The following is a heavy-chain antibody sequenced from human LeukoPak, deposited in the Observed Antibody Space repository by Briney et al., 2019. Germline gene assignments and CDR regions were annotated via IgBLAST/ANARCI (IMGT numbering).Heavy chain of an antibody. V-gene: IGHV4-34*01. J-gene: IGHJ3*02. CDR3: ARSGITIFGVAPAHAFDI. CDR2: INHSGST. Sequence: SQTLSLTCAVSGGSFSGYYWSWIRQPPGKGLEWIGEINHSGSTNYNPSLKSRVTMSVDTSKTQFSLKLSSVTAADTAVYYCARSGITIFGVAPAHAFDIWGQGTMVTVSS. D-gene: IGHD3-3*01. CDR1: GGSFSGYY.